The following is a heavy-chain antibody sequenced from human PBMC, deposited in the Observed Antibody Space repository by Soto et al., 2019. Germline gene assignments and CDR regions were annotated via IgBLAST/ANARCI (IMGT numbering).Heavy chain of an antibody. D-gene: IGHD3-22*01. J-gene: IGHJ5*02. V-gene: IGHV4-30-2*01. CDR1: GGSISSGGYS. CDR2: IYHSGST. CDR3: ARDWSRRIDDSSGSGDSIWYNWFDP. Sequence: PSETLSLTCAVSGGSISSGGYSWSWIRQPPGKGLEWIGYIYHSGSTYYNPSLKSRVTISVDRSKNQFSLKLSSVTAADTAVYYCARDWSRRIDDSSGSGDSIWYNWFDPWGQGTLVTVSS.